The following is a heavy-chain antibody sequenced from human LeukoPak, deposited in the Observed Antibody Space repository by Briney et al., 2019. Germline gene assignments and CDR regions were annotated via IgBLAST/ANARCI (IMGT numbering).Heavy chain of an antibody. Sequence: SETLPLTCAVYGGSFSGYYWSWIRQPPGKGLEWIGEINHSGSTNYNPSLKSRVTISVDTSKNQFSLKLSSVAAADTAVYYCARGGAGSVPAAYNWFDPWGQGTLVTVSS. CDR2: INHSGST. V-gene: IGHV4-34*01. D-gene: IGHD2-2*01. J-gene: IGHJ5*02. CDR1: GGSFSGYY. CDR3: ARGGAGSVPAAYNWFDP.